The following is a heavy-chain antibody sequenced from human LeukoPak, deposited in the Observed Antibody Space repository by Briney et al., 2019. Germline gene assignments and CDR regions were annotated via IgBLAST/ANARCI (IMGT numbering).Heavy chain of an antibody. CDR2: IYYSGST. Sequence: PSETLSLTGTVSGGSFSSSSYYWGWIRQPPGKGLEWFGSIYYSGSTYYNPSLKSRVTISVDTSKNQFSLKLSSVTAADTAVYYCARESNDSSGYDIAYYYYGMDVWGQGTTVTVSS. CDR1: GGSFSSSSYY. D-gene: IGHD3-22*01. CDR3: ARESNDSSGYDIAYYYYGMDV. J-gene: IGHJ6*02. V-gene: IGHV4-39*07.